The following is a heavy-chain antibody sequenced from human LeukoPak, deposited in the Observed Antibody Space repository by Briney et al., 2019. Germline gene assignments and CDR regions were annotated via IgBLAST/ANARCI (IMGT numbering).Heavy chain of an antibody. J-gene: IGHJ5*01. CDR1: GFTYSDYG. Sequence: GGSLRLSCAASGFTYSDYGMHWVRQAPGRGLEWVAFILNDGTWEYYPDSVKGRLTISRDNSRKTLYRQMNSVRLEATAIYYCVKGGSISHNWFDSWGQGTLVTVSS. CDR3: VKGGSISHNWFDS. D-gene: IGHD3-16*01. V-gene: IGHV3-30*02. CDR2: ILNDGTWE.